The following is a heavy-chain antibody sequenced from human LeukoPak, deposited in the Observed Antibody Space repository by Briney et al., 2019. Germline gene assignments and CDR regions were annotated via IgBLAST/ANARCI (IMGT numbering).Heavy chain of an antibody. CDR2: IYTSGST. J-gene: IGHJ4*02. D-gene: IGHD3-22*01. V-gene: IGHV4-4*07. CDR1: GGSISSYY. CDR3: ARDPGYDSSGYYYVGFDY. Sequence: SETLSLTCTVSGGSISSYYWSWFRQPAGKGLEWIGRIYTSGSTNYNPSLKSRVTMSVDTSKNQFSLKLSSVTAADTAVYYCARDPGYDSSGYYYVGFDYWGQGTLVTVSS.